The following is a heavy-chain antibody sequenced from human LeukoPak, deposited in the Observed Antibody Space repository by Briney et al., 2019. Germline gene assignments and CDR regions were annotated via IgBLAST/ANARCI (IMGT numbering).Heavy chain of an antibody. CDR3: ARGGSRETDY. Sequence: PSETLSLTCTVSGGSISSSSYYWGWIRQPPGKGLEWIGSIYYSGSTYYNPSLKSRVTISVDTSKNQFSLKLSSVTAADTAMYYCARGGSRETDYWGQGTLVTVSS. V-gene: IGHV4-39*07. CDR1: GGSISSSSYY. J-gene: IGHJ4*02. D-gene: IGHD5-12*01. CDR2: IYYSGST.